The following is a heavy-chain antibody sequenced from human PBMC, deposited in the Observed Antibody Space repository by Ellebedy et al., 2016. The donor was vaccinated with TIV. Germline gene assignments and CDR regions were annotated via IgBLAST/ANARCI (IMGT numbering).Heavy chain of an antibody. D-gene: IGHD3-22*01. CDR2: ISSSSRTI. V-gene: IGHV3-48*01. J-gene: IGHJ1*01. Sequence: PGGSLRLSCSASGFTFSTYSMNWVRQAPGKGLEWVSYISSSSRTIYYADSVKGRFTISRDNAKNSLYLQMNSLRAEDTAVYYCARVLSRDSSGYTTLEYFQHWGQGTLVTVSS. CDR3: ARVLSRDSSGYTTLEYFQH. CDR1: GFTFSTYS.